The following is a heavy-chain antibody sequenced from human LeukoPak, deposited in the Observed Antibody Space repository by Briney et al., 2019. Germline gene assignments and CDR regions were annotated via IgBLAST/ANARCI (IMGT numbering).Heavy chain of an antibody. Sequence: SETLSLTCTVSGGSISSYYWSWIRQPAGKGLEGIGRIYTSGSTNYNPSLKSRVTMSVDTSKNQFSLKLSSVTAADTAVYYCARSGQWELLLGYFDYWGQGTLVTVSS. CDR2: IYTSGST. J-gene: IGHJ4*02. CDR1: GGSISSYY. CDR3: ARSGQWELLLGYFDY. D-gene: IGHD1-26*01. V-gene: IGHV4-4*07.